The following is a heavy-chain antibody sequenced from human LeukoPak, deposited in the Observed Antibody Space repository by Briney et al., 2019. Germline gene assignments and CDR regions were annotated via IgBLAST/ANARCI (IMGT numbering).Heavy chain of an antibody. CDR2: INTNTGNP. CDR1: GYTFTMYA. J-gene: IGHJ4*02. CDR3: ARGADYGSGSYYNGPFDY. Sequence: ASVKVSCKASGYTFTMYAINWVRQAPGQGLEWMGWINTNTGNPTYAQGFTGRFVFSLDTSVSTAYLQISSLKTEDTAVYYCARGADYGSGSYYNGPFDYWGQGTQVTVSS. D-gene: IGHD3-10*01. V-gene: IGHV7-4-1*02.